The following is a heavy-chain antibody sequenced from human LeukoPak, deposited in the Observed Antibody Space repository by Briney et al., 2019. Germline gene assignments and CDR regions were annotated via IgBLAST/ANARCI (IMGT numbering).Heavy chain of an antibody. CDR1: GGSISSTTHY. CDR2: IYYSGNT. J-gene: IGHJ5*02. V-gene: IGHV4-39*01. CDR3: ARHPKGYFSRFDP. D-gene: IGHD2-15*01. Sequence: SETLSLTCTVSGGSISSTTHYWGWIRQPPGKGLEWIGSIYYSGNTDYNPSLKSRVTISVDTSKNQFSLKLNSVTAEDTAVYYCARHPKGYFSRFDPWGQGTLVTVSS.